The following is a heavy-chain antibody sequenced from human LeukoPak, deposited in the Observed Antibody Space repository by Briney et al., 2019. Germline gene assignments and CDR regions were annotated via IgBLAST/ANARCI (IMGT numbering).Heavy chain of an antibody. J-gene: IGHJ4*02. V-gene: IGHV3-23*01. CDR1: GFTFSSYA. Sequence: GGSLRLSCTTSGFTFSSYALSWVRQAPGKGLEWVSAISGSGGSTYYADSVKGRFTISRDNSKNTLYLQMNSLRAEDTAVYYCAKDGALLRWPVYYFDYWGQGTLVTVSS. CDR3: AKDGALLRWPVYYFDY. CDR2: ISGSGGST. D-gene: IGHD4-23*01.